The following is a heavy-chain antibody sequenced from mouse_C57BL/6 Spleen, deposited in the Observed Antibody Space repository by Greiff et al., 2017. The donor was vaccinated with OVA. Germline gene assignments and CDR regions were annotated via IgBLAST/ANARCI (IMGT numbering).Heavy chain of an antibody. V-gene: IGHV5-16*01. J-gene: IGHJ3*01. CDR1: GFTFSDYY. CDR3: ARGGYDGYYGFAY. CDR2: INYDGSST. D-gene: IGHD2-3*01. Sequence: EVQLVESEGGLVQPGSSMKLSCTASGFTFSDYYMAWVRQVPEKGLEWVANINYDGSSTYYLDSLKSRFIISRDNAKNILYLQMSSLKSEDTATYYCARGGYDGYYGFAYWGQGTLVTVSA.